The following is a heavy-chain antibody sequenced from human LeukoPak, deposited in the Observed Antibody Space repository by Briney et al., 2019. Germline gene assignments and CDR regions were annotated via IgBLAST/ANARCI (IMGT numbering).Heavy chain of an antibody. D-gene: IGHD3-10*01. CDR3: ARGSGSGNYALGR. Sequence: SVKVSCKAPEGTLSSYALSWVRQAPGQGLEWMGRINPVLTLTNYEQKFQDRLTIIADKATSTAYMELTNLTSADTAVYFCARGSGSGNYALGRWGQGTLVTVSS. CDR2: INPVLTLT. CDR1: EGTLSSYA. V-gene: IGHV1-69*04. J-gene: IGHJ4*02.